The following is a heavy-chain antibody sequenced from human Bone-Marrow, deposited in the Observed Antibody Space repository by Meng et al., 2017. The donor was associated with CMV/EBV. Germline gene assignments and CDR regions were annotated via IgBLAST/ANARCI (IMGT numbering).Heavy chain of an antibody. CDR3: ARGGLETTVTSYYYVMDV. CDR1: GYTFTSYD. D-gene: IGHD4-17*01. J-gene: IGHJ6*02. V-gene: IGHV1-8*01. Sequence: ASVKVSCKASGYTFTSYDINWVRQATGQGLEWMGWMNPNSGNTGYAQKFQGRVTMTRNTSISTAYMELSSLRSEDTAVYYCARGGLETTVTSYYYVMDVWGQGTTVTVSS. CDR2: MNPNSGNT.